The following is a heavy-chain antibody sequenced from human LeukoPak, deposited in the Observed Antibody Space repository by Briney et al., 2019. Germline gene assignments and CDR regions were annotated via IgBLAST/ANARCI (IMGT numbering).Heavy chain of an antibody. D-gene: IGHD6-19*01. Sequence: GGSLRLSCATSGFSLSSYGMHWVRQAPGKGLEWVAFIRYDGSNKYYADSVKGRFTISRDKTKNTLYLQMNSLRAEDTAVYYCAKDGLPPAVAGTSLDYWGQGTLVTVSS. J-gene: IGHJ4*02. CDR2: IRYDGSNK. CDR3: AKDGLPPAVAGTSLDY. CDR1: GFSLSSYG. V-gene: IGHV3-30*02.